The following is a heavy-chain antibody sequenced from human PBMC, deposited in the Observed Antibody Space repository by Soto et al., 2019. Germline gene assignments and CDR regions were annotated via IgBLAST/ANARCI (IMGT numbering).Heavy chain of an antibody. J-gene: IGHJ5*02. V-gene: IGHV1-69*13. D-gene: IGHD2-2*01. Sequence: SVKVSCKASGGTFSSYAISWVRQAPGQGPEWMGGIIPIFGTANYAQKFQGRVTITADESTSTAYMELSSLRSEDTAVYYCARDSPPYCSSTSCYGSWFDPWGQGTLVTAPQ. CDR2: IIPIFGTA. CDR1: GGTFSSYA. CDR3: ARDSPPYCSSTSCYGSWFDP.